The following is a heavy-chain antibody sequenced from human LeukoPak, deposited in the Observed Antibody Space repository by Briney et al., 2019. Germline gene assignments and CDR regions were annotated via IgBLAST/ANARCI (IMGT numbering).Heavy chain of an antibody. J-gene: IGHJ6*03. CDR3: ARHLRGMVVVRGTSYYYYYMDV. V-gene: IGHV3-48*04. D-gene: IGHD3-22*01. CDR1: GFTFSSYS. CDR2: ISSSSSTI. Sequence: PGGSLRLSCAASGFTFSSYSMNWVRQAPGKGLEWVSYISSSSSTIYYADSVKGRFTISRDSAKNSLYLQMNSLRAEDTAVYYCARHLRGMVVVRGTSYYYYYMDVWGKGTTVTVSS.